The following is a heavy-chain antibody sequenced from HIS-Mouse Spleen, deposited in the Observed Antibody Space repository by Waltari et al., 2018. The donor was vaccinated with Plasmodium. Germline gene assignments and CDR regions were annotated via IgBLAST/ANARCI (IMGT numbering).Heavy chain of an antibody. CDR3: ARSIAATVTFYFDY. V-gene: IGHV4-31*03. CDR2: IYSSGST. J-gene: IGHJ4*02. Sequence: QVQLQESGPGLVKPSQTLSLTCTVSGGSISSGGYYWSWIRQHPGKGLEWIGYIYSSGSTYYTPSLKSRVTISVDTSKNQFSLKLSSVTAADTAVYYCARSIAATVTFYFDYWGQGTLVTVSS. CDR1: GGSISSGGYY. D-gene: IGHD6-13*01.